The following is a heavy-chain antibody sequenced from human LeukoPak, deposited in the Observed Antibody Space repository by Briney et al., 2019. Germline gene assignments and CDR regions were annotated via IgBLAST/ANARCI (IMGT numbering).Heavy chain of an antibody. J-gene: IGHJ3*02. D-gene: IGHD3-9*01. CDR1: GFTFSSYG. Sequence: GGSLRLSCAASGFTFSSYGMHWVRQAPGKGLEWVAVISYDGSNKYYADSVKGRFTISRDNSKNTLYLQMNSLRAEDTAVYYCAKGGRNPQYYDILTGYRDDAFDIWGQGTMVTVSS. CDR2: ISYDGSNK. V-gene: IGHV3-30*18. CDR3: AKGGRNPQYYDILTGYRDDAFDI.